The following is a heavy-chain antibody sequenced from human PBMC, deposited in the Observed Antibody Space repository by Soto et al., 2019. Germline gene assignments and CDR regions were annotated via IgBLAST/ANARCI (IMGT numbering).Heavy chain of an antibody. CDR3: ARDKNVYDFFGADDALDI. CDR2: IKQDGSDK. J-gene: IGHJ3*02. CDR1: GFTFRSYW. D-gene: IGHD3-3*01. V-gene: IGHV3-7*05. Sequence: EVQLVESGGGLVQPGGSLRLSCAASGFTFRSYWMSWVRQAPGKGLEWVASIKQDGSDKYYVESVKGRFTISSDNAENSVDLPMNTLRAEDTAVYYCARDKNVYDFFGADDALDIWGQGTMVTVSS.